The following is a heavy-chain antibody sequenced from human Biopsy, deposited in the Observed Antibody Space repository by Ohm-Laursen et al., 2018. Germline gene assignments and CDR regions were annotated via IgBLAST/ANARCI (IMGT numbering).Heavy chain of an antibody. V-gene: IGHV1-46*01. D-gene: IGHD3-22*01. J-gene: IGHJ4*02. CDR2: INPNNDNT. CDR1: GYTFTSYY. CDR3: ARGPRGLVVITTTALYFDY. Sequence: ASVKVSCKASGYTFTSYYLHWVRQAPGQGLGWMGRINPNNDNTAYAQKFQGRITMTKDTSTSTVYMDLSSLTFDDSAVYYCARGPRGLVVITTTALYFDYWGQGNLVTVSS.